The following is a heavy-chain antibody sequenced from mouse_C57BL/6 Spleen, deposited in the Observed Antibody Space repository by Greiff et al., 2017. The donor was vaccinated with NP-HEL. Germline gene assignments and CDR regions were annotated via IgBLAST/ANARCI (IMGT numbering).Heavy chain of an antibody. V-gene: IGHV1-50*01. J-gene: IGHJ2*01. CDR1: GYTFTSYW. Sequence: VQLQQPGAELVKPGASVKLSCKASGYTFTSYWMQWVKQRPGQGLEWIGEIDPSDSYTNYNQKFKGKATLTVDTSSSTAYMQLSSLTSEDSAVYYCASRSITTVVATDYWGQGTTLTVSS. D-gene: IGHD1-1*01. CDR2: IDPSDSYT. CDR3: ASRSITTVVATDY.